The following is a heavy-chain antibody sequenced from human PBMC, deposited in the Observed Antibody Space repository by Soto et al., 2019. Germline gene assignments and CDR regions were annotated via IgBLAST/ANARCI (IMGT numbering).Heavy chain of an antibody. Sequence: QVQLVQSGAEVKKPGSSVKVSCKASGGTFSSYTISWVRQAPGQGLEWMGRIIPILGIANYAQKFQGRVTSTADTADSTAYIDQSGLRCQETDVSYCKSIAIAAAYNQNFDDWGKGTLVTVSS. V-gene: IGHV1-69*02. J-gene: IGHJ4*02. CDR1: GGTFSSYT. CDR3: KSIAIAAAYNQNFDD. CDR2: IIPILGIA. D-gene: IGHD6-13*01.